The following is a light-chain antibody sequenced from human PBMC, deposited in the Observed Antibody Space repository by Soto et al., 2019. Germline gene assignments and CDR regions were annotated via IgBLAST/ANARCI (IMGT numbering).Light chain of an antibody. CDR2: EVT. V-gene: IGLV2-14*01. Sequence: QSALTQPASVSGSPGQSIPISCTGTGSDVGGYDYVSWYQHHPGKAPKVMIYEVTNRPSGVSNRFSGSKSGNTASLTISGLLAEDEADYYCSSYTSSSTYVFGTGTKVNVL. CDR3: SSYTSSSTYV. CDR1: GSDVGGYDY. J-gene: IGLJ1*01.